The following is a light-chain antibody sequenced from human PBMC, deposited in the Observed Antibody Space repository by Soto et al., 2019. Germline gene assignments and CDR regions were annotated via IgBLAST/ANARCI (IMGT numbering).Light chain of an antibody. CDR3: QQYGSSPRT. V-gene: IGKV3-20*01. Sequence: DIVLTQSPGTLSLSPGERATLSCKSSQSVGSSYVAWYQQRPGQAPRLLIYGASSRATGIPDRFSGSGSETDFTLTINRLEPEDSAVYYFQQYGSSPRTFGQGTNVEIK. J-gene: IGKJ1*01. CDR2: GAS. CDR1: QSVGSSY.